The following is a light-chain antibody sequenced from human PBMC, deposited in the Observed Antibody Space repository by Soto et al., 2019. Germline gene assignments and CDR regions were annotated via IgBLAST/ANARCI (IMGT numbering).Light chain of an antibody. CDR1: QSLLHSNGYNY. CDR2: LGS. V-gene: IGKV2-28*01. CDR3: MQALQTPRT. J-gene: IGKJ2*01. Sequence: DIVMTQSPLSLPVTPGEPASSSCRSSQSLLHSNGYNYLDWYLQKPVQSPQLLIYLGSNRASGVPDRFSGSGSGTDFKLKISRVEAEDVGVYYCMQALQTPRTFGQGTKLEIK.